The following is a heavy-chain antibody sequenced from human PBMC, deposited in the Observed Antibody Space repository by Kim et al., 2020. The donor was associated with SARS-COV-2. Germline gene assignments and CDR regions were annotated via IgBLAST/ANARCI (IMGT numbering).Heavy chain of an antibody. Sequence: SETLSLTCTVSGGSISSSSYYWGWIRQPPGKGLEWIGSIYYSGSTYYNPSLKSRVTISVDTSKNQFSLKLSSVTAADTAVYYCASLAGNYFDYWGQGTRVTVSS. V-gene: IGHV4-39*01. D-gene: IGHD3-10*01. J-gene: IGHJ4*02. CDR3: ASLAGNYFDY. CDR2: IYYSGST. CDR1: GGSISSSSYY.